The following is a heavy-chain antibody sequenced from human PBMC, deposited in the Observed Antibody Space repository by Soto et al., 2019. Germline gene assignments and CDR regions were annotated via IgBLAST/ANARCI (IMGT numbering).Heavy chain of an antibody. V-gene: IGHV1-69*02. CDR2: IIPILGIA. J-gene: IGHJ4*02. D-gene: IGHD1-1*01. CDR3: ASEGTTGIDY. CDR1: GGTFSRHT. Sequence: PVKGSLKGSGGTFSRHTISWGRQAPGQGLEWMGRIIPILGIANYAQKFQGRVTITADKSTSTAYMELSSLRSEDTAVYYCASEGTTGIDYWGQGTLVTVSS.